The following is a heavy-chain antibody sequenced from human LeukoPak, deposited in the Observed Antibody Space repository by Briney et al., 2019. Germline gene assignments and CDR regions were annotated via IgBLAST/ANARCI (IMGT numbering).Heavy chain of an antibody. J-gene: IGHJ4*02. CDR2: ISGSGGTT. CDR1: GFTFGNYS. D-gene: IGHD5-18*01. CDR3: AKDFVGYSYGAFDC. V-gene: IGHV3-23*01. Sequence: GGSLRLSCAASGFTFGNYSMSWVRQAPGKGLEWISAISGSGGTTYYADSVKGRFTVSRDNSKNTLYLQMNSLRAEDTAVYYCAKDFVGYSYGAFDCWGQGTLVTVSS.